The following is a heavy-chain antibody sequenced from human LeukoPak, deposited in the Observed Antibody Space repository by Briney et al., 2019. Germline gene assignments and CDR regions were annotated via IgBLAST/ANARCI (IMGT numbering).Heavy chain of an antibody. J-gene: IGHJ6*02. Sequence: PGGSLRLSCEASGFTFSNYWMHWVRQAPGEGMEWVSGISGGGGSTYYADSVKGRFTISRDNSKNTLYLQMNSLRAEDTAVYYCAKGYCSGGSCYRADYYYGMDVWGQGTTVTVSS. D-gene: IGHD2-15*01. V-gene: IGHV3-23*01. CDR1: GFTFSNYW. CDR2: ISGGGGST. CDR3: AKGYCSGGSCYRADYYYGMDV.